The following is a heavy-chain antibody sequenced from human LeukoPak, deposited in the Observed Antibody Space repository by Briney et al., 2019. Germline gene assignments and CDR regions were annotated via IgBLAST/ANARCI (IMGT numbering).Heavy chain of an antibody. CDR3: AKFNGHPTTNYYMDV. CDR1: GFSFSSFA. Sequence: GGSLRLSCAASGFSFSSFAMTWVRQAPGKGLEWVSGIIDTGGATDYADSVKGRFTISRDNSKNTLFLQMNSLRAEDTAVYYCAKFNGHPTTNYYMDVWGEGTTVTVSS. V-gene: IGHV3-23*01. J-gene: IGHJ6*04. D-gene: IGHD3-10*01. CDR2: IIDTGGAT.